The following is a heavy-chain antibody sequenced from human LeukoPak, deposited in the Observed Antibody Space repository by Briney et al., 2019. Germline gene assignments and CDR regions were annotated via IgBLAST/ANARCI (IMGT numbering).Heavy chain of an antibody. D-gene: IGHD3-10*01. CDR3: ARGLSYGSGKDY. V-gene: IGHV1-8*01. J-gene: IGHJ4*02. Sequence: ASVKVSCKASGYTFTSYDINWVRHATGQGLEWMGWMNPNSGNTGYAQKFQGRVTMTRNTSISTAYMELSSLRSEDTAVYYCARGLSYGSGKDYWGQGTLVTVSS. CDR1: GYTFTSYD. CDR2: MNPNSGNT.